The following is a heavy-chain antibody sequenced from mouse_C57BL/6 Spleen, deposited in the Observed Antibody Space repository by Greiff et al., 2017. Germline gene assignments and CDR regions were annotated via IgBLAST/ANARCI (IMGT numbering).Heavy chain of an antibody. CDR1: GFTFSSYG. J-gene: IGHJ2*01. CDR3: ARGVGSYNYFDY. V-gene: IGHV5-6*02. CDR2: ISSGGSYT. D-gene: IGHD1-1*02. Sequence: DVMLVESGGDLVKPGGSLKLSCAASGFTFSSYGMSWVRQTPDKRLEWVATISSGGSYTYYPDSVKGRFTISRDNAKNTLYLQMSSLKSEDTAMYYCARGVGSYNYFDYWGQGTTLTVSS.